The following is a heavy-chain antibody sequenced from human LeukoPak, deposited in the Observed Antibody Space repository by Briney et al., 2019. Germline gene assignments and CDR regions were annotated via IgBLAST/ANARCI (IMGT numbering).Heavy chain of an antibody. CDR3: ARCSGRYDFWSGYYTGPLAFDI. CDR2: VNPSGGST. J-gene: IGHJ3*02. V-gene: IGHV1-46*01. CDR1: GYTFTSYY. Sequence: ASEKVSCKASGYTFTSYYMHWVRQAPGQGLEWMGIVNPSGGSTSYAQKFQGRVTMTRDMSTSTVYMELSSLRSEDTAVYYCARCSGRYDFWSGYYTGPLAFDIWGQGTMVTVSS. D-gene: IGHD3-3*01.